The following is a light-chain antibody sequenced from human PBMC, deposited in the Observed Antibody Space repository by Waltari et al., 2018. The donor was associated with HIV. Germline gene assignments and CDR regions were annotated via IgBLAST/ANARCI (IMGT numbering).Light chain of an antibody. J-gene: IGLJ2*01. CDR1: NIGGKT. V-gene: IGLV3-21*02. CDR2: DDS. CDR3: QVWDSSSDHPVV. Sequence: SYVLTQPPSVPGAPGPTARITCGGKNIGGKTAPRYQQKPGQAPVLVVYDDSDRPSGIPERFSGSNSGNTATLTISRVEAGDEADYYCQVWDSSSDHPVVFGGGTKLTVL.